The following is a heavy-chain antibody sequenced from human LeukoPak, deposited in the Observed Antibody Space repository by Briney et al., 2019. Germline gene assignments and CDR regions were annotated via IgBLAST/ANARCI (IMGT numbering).Heavy chain of an antibody. V-gene: IGHV4-59*01. J-gene: IGHJ4*02. CDR3: ASIDYGSVFDY. Sequence: PSETLSLTCTVSGGSISSYYWSWIRQPPGKGLEWIGYIYYSRSTNYNPSLKSRVTISVDTSKNQFSLKLSSVTAADTAVYYCASIDYGSVFDYWGQGTLVTVSS. CDR2: IYYSRST. CDR1: GGSISSYY. D-gene: IGHD4-17*01.